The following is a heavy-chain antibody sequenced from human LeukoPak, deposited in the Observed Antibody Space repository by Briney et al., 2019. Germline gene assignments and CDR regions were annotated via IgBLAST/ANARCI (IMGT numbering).Heavy chain of an antibody. D-gene: IGHD2-15*01. CDR3: SRVAATYHYSDH. Sequence: GGSLRLSCAASGFTFSDHYLDWVRQAPGKGLDWVGRIRNKANSYTTEYAASVKGRFTISRDDSKNLLYLQMDSLKTEDTAVYYCSRVAATYHYSDHWGQGTLVTVSS. V-gene: IGHV3-72*01. CDR1: GFTFSDHY. J-gene: IGHJ4*02. CDR2: IRNKANSYTT.